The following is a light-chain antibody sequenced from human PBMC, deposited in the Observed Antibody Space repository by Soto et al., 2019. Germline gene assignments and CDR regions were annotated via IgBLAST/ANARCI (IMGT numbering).Light chain of an antibody. CDR3: SSYTSSSGDV. CDR1: SSDVGGYNY. J-gene: IGLJ1*01. Sequence: QSALTQPASVSGSPGQSITISCTGTSSDVGGYNYVSWYQQHPGKAPKLMIYDVSNRPSGVSNRFSGSKSGNTASLTISGLQAEDEADYYCSSYTSSSGDVFGTGIKVTVL. CDR2: DVS. V-gene: IGLV2-14*01.